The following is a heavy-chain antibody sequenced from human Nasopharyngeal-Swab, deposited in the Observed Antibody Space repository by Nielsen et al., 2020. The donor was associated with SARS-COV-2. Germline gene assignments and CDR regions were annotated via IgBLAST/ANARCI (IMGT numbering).Heavy chain of an antibody. CDR3: AGVGAGFYNRGRFSYGHDY. CDR1: GHSFTSYW. CDR2: IYPGDSDT. V-gene: IGHV5-51*01. Sequence: GESLKISCKGSGHSFTSYWIAWVRQMPGKGLEWMGIIYPGDSDTRYSPSFQGQVTISADKSSSTACLQWSSRRASDTAMFYCAGVGAGFYNRGRFSYGHDYGGQGPLSPSPQ. D-gene: IGHD3-9*01. J-gene: IGHJ4*02.